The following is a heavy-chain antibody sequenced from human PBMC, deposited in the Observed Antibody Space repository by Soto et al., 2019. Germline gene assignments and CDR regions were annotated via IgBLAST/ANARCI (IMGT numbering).Heavy chain of an antibody. J-gene: IGHJ6*02. CDR2: ISYDGSNK. V-gene: IGHV3-30*18. CDR1: GFTFSSYG. CDR3: AKDKNYYYYGMNV. Sequence: SLRLSCAASGFTFSSYGMHWVRQAPGKGLEWVAVISYDGSNKYYADSVKGRFTISRDISKNTLYLQMNSLRAEDTAVYYCAKDKNYYYYGMNVWGQGTTVTVSS.